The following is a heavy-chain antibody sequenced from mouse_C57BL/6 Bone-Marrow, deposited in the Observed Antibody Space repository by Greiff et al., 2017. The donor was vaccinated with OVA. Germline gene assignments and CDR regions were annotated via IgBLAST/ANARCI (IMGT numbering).Heavy chain of an antibody. Sequence: EVKLEESVAELVRPGASVKLSCTASGFNIKNTYMHWVKQRPEQGLEWIGRIDPANGNTKYAPKFQGKATITADTSSNTAYLQLSSLTSEDTAIYYCARYDGYSWYFDVWGTGTTVTVSS. CDR3: ARYDGYSWYFDV. V-gene: IGHV14-3*01. CDR2: IDPANGNT. J-gene: IGHJ1*03. CDR1: GFNIKNTY. D-gene: IGHD2-3*01.